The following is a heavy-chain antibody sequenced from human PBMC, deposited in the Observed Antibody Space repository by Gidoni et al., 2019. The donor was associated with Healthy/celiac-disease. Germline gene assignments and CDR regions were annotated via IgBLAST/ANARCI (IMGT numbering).Heavy chain of an antibody. D-gene: IGHD2-8*01. Sequence: QVQLVESGGGVVQPGRSLRLSCAASGFTFSSYAMHWVRQAPGKGLEWVAVISYDGSNKYYADSVKGRFTISRDNSKNTLYLQMNSLRAEDTAVYYCARVYCTNGVCQGYYYGMDVWGQGTTVTVSS. CDR2: ISYDGSNK. CDR1: GFTFSSYA. V-gene: IGHV3-30*01. J-gene: IGHJ6*02. CDR3: ARVYCTNGVCQGYYYGMDV.